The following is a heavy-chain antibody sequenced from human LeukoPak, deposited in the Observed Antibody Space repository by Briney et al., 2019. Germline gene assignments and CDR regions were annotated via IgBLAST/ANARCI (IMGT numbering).Heavy chain of an antibody. CDR3: AELGITMIGGV. CDR1: GFTFSSYE. D-gene: IGHD3-10*02. Sequence: GGSLRLSCAASGFTFSSYEMNWVRQAPGKGLEWVSYISSSGSTIYYADSVKGRLTISRDNAKNSLYLQMNTLRAEDTAVYYCAELGITMIGGVWGKGTTVTISS. CDR2: ISSSGSTI. V-gene: IGHV3-48*03. J-gene: IGHJ6*04.